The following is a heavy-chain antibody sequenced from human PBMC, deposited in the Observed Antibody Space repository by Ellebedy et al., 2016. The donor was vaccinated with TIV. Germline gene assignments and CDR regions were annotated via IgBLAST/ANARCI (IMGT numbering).Heavy chain of an antibody. J-gene: IGHJ4*02. CDR3: ARDWGRGGDY. D-gene: IGHD7-27*01. CDR1: GYTFSSSK. V-gene: IGHV1-3*01. Sequence: AASVKVSCKASGYTFSSSKMHWVRHAPGQRLEWMGWINAGNGNTKHSQKFQGRVTLTRDTSVSTAYMELSSLRSEDTAVYYCARDWGRGGDYWGQGTLVTVSS. CDR2: INAGNGNT.